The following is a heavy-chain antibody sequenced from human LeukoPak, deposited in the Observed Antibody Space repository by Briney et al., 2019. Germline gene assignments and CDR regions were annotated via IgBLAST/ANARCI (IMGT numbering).Heavy chain of an antibody. CDR1: GYGFSNYW. D-gene: IGHD3-22*01. Sequence: GESLKISCEGSGYGFSNYWIGWVRQMPGKGLEWMGIIDPADSDTRYSPSFQGQVTISVDKSSSTAYLQWGSLKASDTAMYYCARLSGITLVVMGGYFDYWGQGTLVTVSS. CDR2: IDPADSDT. CDR3: ARLSGITLVVMGGYFDY. V-gene: IGHV5-51*01. J-gene: IGHJ4*02.